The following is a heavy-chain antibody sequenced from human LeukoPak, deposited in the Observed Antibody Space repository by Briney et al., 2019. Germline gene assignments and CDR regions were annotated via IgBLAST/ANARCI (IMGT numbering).Heavy chain of an antibody. V-gene: IGHV1-69*04. CDR3: ARPYSSSWHWDAFDI. Sequence: SVKVSCKASGGTFSSYAISWVRQAPGQGLEWMGRIIPILGIANYAQKFQGRVTITADKSTSTAYMELSSLRSEDTAVYYCARPYSSSWHWDAFDIWGQGTMVTVSS. CDR1: GGTFSSYA. D-gene: IGHD6-13*01. J-gene: IGHJ3*02. CDR2: IIPILGIA.